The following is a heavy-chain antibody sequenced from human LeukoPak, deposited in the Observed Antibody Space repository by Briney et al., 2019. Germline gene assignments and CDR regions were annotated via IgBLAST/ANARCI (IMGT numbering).Heavy chain of an antibody. J-gene: IGHJ6*02. D-gene: IGHD6-13*01. CDR3: ASSSSWYLDYYYYGMDV. V-gene: IGHV3-7*03. CDR1: GFTFSSYW. Sequence: GGSLRLSCAASGFTFSSYWMSWVRQAPGKGLEWVANIKQDGSEKYYVDSVKGRFTISRDNAKNSLYLQMNSLRAEDTAVYYCASSSSWYLDYYYYGMDVWGQGATVTVSS. CDR2: IKQDGSEK.